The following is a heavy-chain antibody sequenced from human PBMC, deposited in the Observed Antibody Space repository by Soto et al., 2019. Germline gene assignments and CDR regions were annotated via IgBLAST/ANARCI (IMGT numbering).Heavy chain of an antibody. CDR1: GGTFSSYA. CDR3: ARDPRSHYTGPGSFDI. J-gene: IGHJ3*02. Sequence: SVKRSCKASGGTFSSYAISWVRQAPGQGLEWMGGIIPIFGTASYAQKFQGRVTITADESTSTAYMELSSLRSEDTAVYYCARDPRSHYTGPGSFDIWGQRTM. CDR2: IIPIFGTA. D-gene: IGHD4-4*01. V-gene: IGHV1-69*13.